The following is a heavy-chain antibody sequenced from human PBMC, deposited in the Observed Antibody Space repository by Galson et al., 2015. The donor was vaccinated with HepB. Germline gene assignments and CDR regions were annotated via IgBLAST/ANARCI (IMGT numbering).Heavy chain of an antibody. CDR1: GGTFSSYA. D-gene: IGHD4-11*01. Sequence: SVKVSCKASGGTFSSYAISWVRQAPGQGLEWMGGIIPILGIANYAQKFQGRVTITADKSTSTAYMELSSLRSEDTAVYYCASMVPEMTTVTRQGREYYYYMDVWGKGTTVTVSS. CDR3: ASMVPEMTTVTRQGREYYYYMDV. J-gene: IGHJ6*03. CDR2: IIPILGIA. V-gene: IGHV1-69*10.